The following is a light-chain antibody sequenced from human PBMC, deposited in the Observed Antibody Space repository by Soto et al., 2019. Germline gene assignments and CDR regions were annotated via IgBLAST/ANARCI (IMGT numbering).Light chain of an antibody. J-gene: IGLJ1*01. CDR2: EVS. CDR1: SSDVGGYDY. Sequence: QSALTQPASVSGSPGQSITISCTGTSSDVGGYDYVSWYQHYPRRAPKFLIYEVSYRPSGVSNRFSGSKSGNTASLTISGLQSEDEGDYYCSSFTTTNTYVFGSGTKLTVL. V-gene: IGLV2-14*01. CDR3: SSFTTTNTYV.